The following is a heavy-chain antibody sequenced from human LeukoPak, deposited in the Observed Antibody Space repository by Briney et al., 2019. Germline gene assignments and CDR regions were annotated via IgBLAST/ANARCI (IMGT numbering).Heavy chain of an antibody. D-gene: IGHD3-22*01. CDR2: ISSSSSYI. CDR3: ARGHYDSSGYPLPPRRGLLEY. CDR1: GFTFSSYS. Sequence: PGGSLRLSCAASGFTFSSYSMNWVRQAPGKGLEWVSSISSSSSYIYYADSVKGRFTISRDNAKSSLYLQMNSLRAEDTAVYYCARGHYDSSGYPLPPRRGLLEYWGQGTLVTVSS. J-gene: IGHJ4*02. V-gene: IGHV3-21*01.